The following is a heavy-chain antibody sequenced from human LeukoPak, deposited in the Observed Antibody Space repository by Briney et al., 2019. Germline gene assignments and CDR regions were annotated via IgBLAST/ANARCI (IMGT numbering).Heavy chain of an antibody. V-gene: IGHV3-43D*03. CDR1: GFTFDDYA. J-gene: IGHJ4*02. Sequence: GGSLRLSCAASGFTFDDYAMHWVRQAPGKGLEWVSLISWDGGSSYYADSVKGRFTISRDNSKNSLYLQMNSLRAEDTALYYCAKDSVAVTGAGNIDYWGQGTLVTVSS. CDR2: ISWDGGSS. D-gene: IGHD6-19*01. CDR3: AKDSVAVTGAGNIDY.